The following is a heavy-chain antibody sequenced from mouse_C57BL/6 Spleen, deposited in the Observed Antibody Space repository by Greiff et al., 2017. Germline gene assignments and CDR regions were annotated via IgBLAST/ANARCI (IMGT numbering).Heavy chain of an antibody. CDR3: TRHHYDVGYMDV. CDR1: GFSFTSYG. CDR2: IWSDGST. Sequence: VQLVESGPGLVAPSQSLSISCTVSGFSFTSYGVHWVRQPPGKGLEWLVVIWSDGSTTYNSAPKSRLSISKDNSKSQIFLKMNSLQTDATAMYYCTRHHYDVGYMDVWGTGTTVTVSS. J-gene: IGHJ1*03. D-gene: IGHD2-4*01. V-gene: IGHV2-6-1*01.